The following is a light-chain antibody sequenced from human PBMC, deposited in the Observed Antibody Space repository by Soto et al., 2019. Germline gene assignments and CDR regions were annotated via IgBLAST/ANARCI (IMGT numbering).Light chain of an antibody. CDR2: DVN. CDR1: SSDVGGYNY. Sequence: QSVLTQPASVSGSFGQSITISCTGTSSDVGGYNYVSWYQHNPGKAPKLMMYDVNNRPSGVSNRFSGSKSGNAASLTISGLQAEYYADYFCKSYSSSSTYVFGTVTMVTV. CDR3: KSYSSSSTYV. V-gene: IGLV2-14*03. J-gene: IGLJ1*01.